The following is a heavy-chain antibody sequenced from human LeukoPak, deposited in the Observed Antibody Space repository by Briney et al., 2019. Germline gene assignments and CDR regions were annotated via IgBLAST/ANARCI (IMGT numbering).Heavy chain of an antibody. V-gene: IGHV3-48*04. CDR1: GFTFSSYS. D-gene: IGHD5-12*01. J-gene: IGHJ4*02. CDR3: ARDWGATTFDY. CDR2: ISSSSSTM. Sequence: GGSLRLSCAASGFTFSSYSMNWVRQAPGKGLEWVSYISSSSSTMYYADSVKGRFTISRDNAKNSLYLQMNSLRAEDTAVYYCARDWGATTFDYWGQGTLVTVSS.